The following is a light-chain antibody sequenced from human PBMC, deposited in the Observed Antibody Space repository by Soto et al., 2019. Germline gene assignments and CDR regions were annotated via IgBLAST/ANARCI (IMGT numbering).Light chain of an antibody. J-gene: IGKJ1*01. V-gene: IGKV3-20*01. CDR1: QSVSNNY. CDR2: GAS. CDR3: QQYGSSGT. Sequence: LTQYPHTLSLSPCEKAPLSSRASQSVSNNYLAWYQQKPGQAPRLLIYGASNRATGIPDRFSGSGSGTDFTLTISRMEPEDFAVYYCQQYGSSGTFGQGTKV.